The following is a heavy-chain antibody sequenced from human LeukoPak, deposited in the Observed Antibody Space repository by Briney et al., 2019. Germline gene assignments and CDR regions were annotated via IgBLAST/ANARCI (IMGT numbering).Heavy chain of an antibody. CDR3: ARGRIDYYYYDMDV. J-gene: IGHJ6*03. V-gene: IGHV3-48*04. D-gene: IGHD2-21*01. CDR1: GFTFSSYI. CDR2: ISSSGSAI. Sequence: GGSLRLSCAASGFTFSSYIMNWVRQAPGKGLEWVSYISSSGSAIYYADSVKGRFTISRDNAKNSLYLQMNSLRAEDTAVYYCARGRIDYYYYDMDVWGKGTTVTVSS.